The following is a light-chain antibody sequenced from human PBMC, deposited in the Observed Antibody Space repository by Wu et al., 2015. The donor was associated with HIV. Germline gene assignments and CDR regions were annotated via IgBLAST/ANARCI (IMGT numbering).Light chain of an antibody. CDR2: GAS. CDR3: QQYGSSAWT. V-gene: IGKV3-20*01. Sequence: EIVLTQSPGTLSLSPGERATLSCRASQSVSSSYLAWYQQKPGQAPRLLIYGASSRATGIPDRFSGSGSGTDFTLTISRLEPEDFAVYYCQQYGSSAWTFGQGPRWKS. J-gene: IGKJ1*01. CDR1: QSVSSSY.